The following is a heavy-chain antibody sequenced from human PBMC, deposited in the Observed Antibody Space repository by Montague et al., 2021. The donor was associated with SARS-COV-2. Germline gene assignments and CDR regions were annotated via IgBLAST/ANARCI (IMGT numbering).Heavy chain of an antibody. V-gene: IGHV4-34*01. D-gene: IGHD2-21*01. CDR3: ARHIEKEGTYYYYYGMDV. Sequence: SETLSLTYAVSGGSFTDYFWGWLRQPPGTRLEWIGEVYDTGSNNYNPSLKSRVTISLDTSKNQFSLKLSSVTAADTAVYYCARHIEKEGTYYYYYGMDVWGQGTTVTVSS. J-gene: IGHJ6*02. CDR1: GGSFTDYF. CDR2: VYDTGSN.